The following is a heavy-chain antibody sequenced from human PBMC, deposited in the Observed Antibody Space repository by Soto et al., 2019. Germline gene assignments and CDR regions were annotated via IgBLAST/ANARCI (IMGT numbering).Heavy chain of an antibody. V-gene: IGHV1-69*08. CDR2: IMPIFGIA. D-gene: IGHD2-2*01. Sequence: QVQLVQSGAEVKKPGSSVKVSCKASGGTFSRHSITWVRQAPGHGLEWMGRIMPIFGIASYAQKFQGRVTITADKSTSTAYMGVRSLRSEDTAVYYCAREDRDRESAVVPAAIDGMDVWGQGTTVTVSS. J-gene: IGHJ6*02. CDR1: GGTFSRHS. CDR3: AREDRDRESAVVPAAIDGMDV.